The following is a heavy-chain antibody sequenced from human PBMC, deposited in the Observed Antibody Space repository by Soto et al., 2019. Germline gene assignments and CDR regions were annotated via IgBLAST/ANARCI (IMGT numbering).Heavy chain of an antibody. CDR3: ASTVSGYARHDY. CDR2: IIPILGTA. CDR1: GGTFSSYA. V-gene: IGHV1-69*11. J-gene: IGHJ4*02. Sequence: QVQLVQSGAEVKKPGSSVKVSCKASGGTFSSYAISWVRQAPGQGLEWMGGIIPILGTANYAQKFQGRVRIXAXXSTSTAYMELSSLRSEDTAVYYCASTVSGYARHDYWGQGTLVTVSS. D-gene: IGHD5-12*01.